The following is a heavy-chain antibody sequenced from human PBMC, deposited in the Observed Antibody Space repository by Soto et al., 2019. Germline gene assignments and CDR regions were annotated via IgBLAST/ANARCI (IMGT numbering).Heavy chain of an antibody. Sequence: GESLKSSCKGSGDRFTTDWIGWVRQMPGKGLELMGVIYPGDFRTRYSPPFQGQVTISADKSISTAYLQWNSLKASDTAMYYCATRRFYSPESCXWGQGTLVTVSX. CDR2: IYPGDFRT. J-gene: IGHJ5*02. CDR1: GDRFTTDW. D-gene: IGHD2-15*01. CDR3: ATRRFYSPESCX. V-gene: IGHV5-51*01.